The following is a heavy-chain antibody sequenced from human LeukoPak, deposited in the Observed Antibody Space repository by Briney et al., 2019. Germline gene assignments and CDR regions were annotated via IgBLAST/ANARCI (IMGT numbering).Heavy chain of an antibody. CDR1: GFTFSTYA. D-gene: IGHD2-15*01. J-gene: IGHJ5*02. CDR3: ARDAVAATRGGFDP. Sequence: GGSLRLSCAASGFTFSTYAMNWVRQAPGKGLEWVSAFSGSGGRAYYADSVKGRFTISRDNSKNTLYLQMNSLRAEDTAVYYCARDAVAATRGGFDPWGQGTLVTVSS. V-gene: IGHV3-23*01. CDR2: FSGSGGRA.